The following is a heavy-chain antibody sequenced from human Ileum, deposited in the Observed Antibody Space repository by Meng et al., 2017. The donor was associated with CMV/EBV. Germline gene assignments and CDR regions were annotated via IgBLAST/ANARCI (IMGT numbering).Heavy chain of an antibody. CDR3: ARAAARGVPVDL. CDR1: GGALTSYY. V-gene: IGHV4-4*07. Sequence: QRHLQGWGPRLLQPSETLSITCTVTGGALTSYYWTWIRQPAGKGLEWIGRIHPTGTTDDNPSLRSRVSMSLDKSKNQFSLKLTSVTAADTAVYYCARAAARGVPVDLWGQGTLVTVSS. D-gene: IGHD3-10*01. CDR2: IHPTGTT. J-gene: IGHJ5*02.